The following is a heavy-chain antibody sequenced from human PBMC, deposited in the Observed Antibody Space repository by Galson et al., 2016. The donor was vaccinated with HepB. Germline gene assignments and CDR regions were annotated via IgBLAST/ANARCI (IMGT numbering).Heavy chain of an antibody. V-gene: IGHV3-30*04. D-gene: IGHD1-14*01. CDR1: DFTFSTYA. J-gene: IGHJ4*02. Sequence: SLRLSCAASDFTFSTYAMHWVRQAPGKGLERVAAILYDGEYYADSVRGRFTISRDNSKNTLYLQMNSLRAGDTAVYYCARGSAPITDYYLDYWGQGTLVTVSS. CDR2: ILYDGE. CDR3: ARGSAPITDYYLDY.